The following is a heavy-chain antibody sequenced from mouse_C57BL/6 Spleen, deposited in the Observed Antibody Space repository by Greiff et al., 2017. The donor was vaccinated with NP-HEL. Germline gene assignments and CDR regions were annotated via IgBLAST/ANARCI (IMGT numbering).Heavy chain of an antibody. D-gene: IGHD4-1*01. J-gene: IGHJ1*03. CDR3: ARGDWDVGYFDV. V-gene: IGHV1-19*01. Sequence: VQLKQSGPVLVKPGASVKMSCKASGYTFTDYYMNWVKQSHGKSLEWIGVINPYNGGTSYNQKFKGKATLTVDKSSSTAYMELNSLTSEDSAVYYCARGDWDVGYFDVWGTGTTVTVSS. CDR1: GYTFTDYY. CDR2: INPYNGGT.